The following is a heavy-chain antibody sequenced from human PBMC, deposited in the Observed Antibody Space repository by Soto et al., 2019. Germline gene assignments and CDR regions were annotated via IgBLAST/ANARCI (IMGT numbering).Heavy chain of an antibody. CDR2: INHSGGT. Sequence: QVQLQQWGAGLLKPSETLSLTCAVYGGSFSNYYWSWIREPPGQGLEWIGEINHSGGTKYNPSLKRRIRILVDTFNNPFGLMLGSVTAGDAAVYYCARVNGALGVWITSPIYYIYGLDVWCQATTLSVSS. CDR1: GGSFSNYY. V-gene: IGHV4-34*01. D-gene: IGHD3-10*01. J-gene: IGHJ6*02. CDR3: ARVNGALGVWITSPIYYIYGLDV.